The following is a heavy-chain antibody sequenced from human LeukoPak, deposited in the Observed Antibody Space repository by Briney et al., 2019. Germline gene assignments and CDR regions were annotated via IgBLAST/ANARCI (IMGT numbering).Heavy chain of an antibody. CDR1: VCTFSSYA. CDR3: ARAGGRRDGYNFDY. Sequence: SVKVSCKASVCTFSSYAISWVRQAPGQGLEWMGRIIPILGIANYAQKFQGRVTITADKATSTAYQELSSLRSEDTAVYYCARAGGRRDGYNFDYWGQGTLVTVSS. D-gene: IGHD5-24*01. V-gene: IGHV1-69*04. CDR2: IIPILGIA. J-gene: IGHJ4*02.